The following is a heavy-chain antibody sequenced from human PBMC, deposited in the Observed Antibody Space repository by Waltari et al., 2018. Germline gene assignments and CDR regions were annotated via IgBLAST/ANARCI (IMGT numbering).Heavy chain of an antibody. V-gene: IGHV1-2*06. Sequence: QVQLVQSGAEVKKPGASVKVSCKASGYTFTGYYMHWVRQAPGQGLEWMGRINPNSGGTNYAQKFQGRVTMTRDTSISTAYMELSRLRSDDTAVYYCARDPGYYYGSGSYYPPDYWGQGTLVTVSS. CDR1: GYTFTGYY. CDR3: ARDPGYYYGSGSYYPPDY. D-gene: IGHD3-10*01. J-gene: IGHJ4*02. CDR2: INPNSGGT.